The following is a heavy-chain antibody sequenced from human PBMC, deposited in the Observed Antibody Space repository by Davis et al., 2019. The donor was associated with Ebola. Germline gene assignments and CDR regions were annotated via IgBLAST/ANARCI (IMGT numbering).Heavy chain of an antibody. J-gene: IGHJ6*02. CDR1: GFTFSGSA. D-gene: IGHD1-14*01. CDR3: TRVGNRNYYGMDV. V-gene: IGHV3-73*01. CDR2: IRSKANSYAT. Sequence: GESLKISCAASGFTFSGSAMHWVHQASGKGLEWVGRIRSKANSYATAYAASVKGGFTISRDDSKNTAYLQMNSLKTEDTAVYYCTRVGNRNYYGMDVWGQGTTVTVSS.